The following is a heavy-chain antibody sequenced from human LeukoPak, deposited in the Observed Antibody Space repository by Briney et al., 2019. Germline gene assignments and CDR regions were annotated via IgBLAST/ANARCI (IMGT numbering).Heavy chain of an antibody. J-gene: IGHJ4*02. V-gene: IGHV3-23*01. CDR1: GFTFNSYA. CDR3: AKGLRENYDY. D-gene: IGHD3-16*01. CDR2: ITDSGIST. Sequence: PRGSLRLSCAASGFTFNSYAMAWVRQAPEKGLEWVSSITDSGISTYYADSVKGRFTISRDNSKNTLYLQMNSLRAEDTAVYYCAKGLRENYDYWGQGTLVTVSS.